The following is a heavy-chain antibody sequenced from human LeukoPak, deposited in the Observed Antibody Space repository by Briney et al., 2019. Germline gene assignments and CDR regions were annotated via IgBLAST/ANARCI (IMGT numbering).Heavy chain of an antibody. Sequence: PGGSLRLSCAASGFTFSSYWMSWVRQAPGKGLEGVANIKQDGSEKYYVDSVKGRFTISRDNAKNSLYLQMNSLRAEETAVYYCARDLSQDIVVVPAAQPNWFDPWGQGTLVTVSS. CDR3: ARDLSQDIVVVPAAQPNWFDP. CDR2: IKQDGSEK. CDR1: GFTFSSYW. J-gene: IGHJ5*02. V-gene: IGHV3-7*01. D-gene: IGHD2-2*01.